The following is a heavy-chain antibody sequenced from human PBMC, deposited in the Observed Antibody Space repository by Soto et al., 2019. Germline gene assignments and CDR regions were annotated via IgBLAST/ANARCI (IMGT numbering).Heavy chain of an antibody. CDR1: GYTFTSYG. V-gene: IGHV1-18*01. Sequence: QVQLVQSGAEVKKPGASVKVSCKASGYTFTSYGISWVRQAPGQGLEWMGWISAYNGNTNYAQKLQGRVTMTTDTPASTAYLELRSLRSDETAVYYCASEGFVAADGKIVDYWGQGTLVTVSS. J-gene: IGHJ4*02. CDR2: ISAYNGNT. CDR3: ASEGFVAADGKIVDY. D-gene: IGHD6-13*01.